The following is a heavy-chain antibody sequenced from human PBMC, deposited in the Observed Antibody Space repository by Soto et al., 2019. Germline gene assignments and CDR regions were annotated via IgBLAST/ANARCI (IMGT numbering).Heavy chain of an antibody. CDR3: ARASSSRFRWNWYFDL. CDR1: GFTFSSYE. Sequence: LRLSCAASGFTFSSYEMNWVRQAPGKGLEWVSYISSSGSTIYYADSVKGRFTISRDNAKNSLYLQMNSLRAEATAVYYCARASSSRFRWNWYFDLWGRGTLVTVSS. V-gene: IGHV3-48*03. CDR2: ISSSGSTI. D-gene: IGHD6-13*01. J-gene: IGHJ2*01.